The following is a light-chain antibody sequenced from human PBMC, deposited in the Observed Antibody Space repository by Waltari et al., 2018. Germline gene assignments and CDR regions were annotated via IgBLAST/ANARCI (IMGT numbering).Light chain of an antibody. Sequence: DMQMIQSTCCLFASVGDRVIITCRASQSISSYLNWYQQKPGKAPKLLIYAASSLQSGVPSRFSGSGSGTDFTLTISSLQPEDFATYYCQQSYSTPPTFGQGTKLEIK. J-gene: IGKJ2*01. CDR3: QQSYSTPPT. V-gene: IGKV1-39*01. CDR1: QSISSY. CDR2: AAS.